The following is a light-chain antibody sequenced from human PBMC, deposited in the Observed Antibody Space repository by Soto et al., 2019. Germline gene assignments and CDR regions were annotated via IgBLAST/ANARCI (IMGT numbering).Light chain of an antibody. CDR3: QQHKSYPRT. CDR2: KAS. V-gene: IGKV1-5*03. Sequence: DIQMTQSPSTLSASVGERVTITCRASQTISSALVWYQQKPGKAPNLLIYKASSLESGVPLRFSGSGSGTEFTLTISSLQPEDFATYYCQQHKSYPRTFGQGTKVEIK. J-gene: IGKJ1*01. CDR1: QTISSA.